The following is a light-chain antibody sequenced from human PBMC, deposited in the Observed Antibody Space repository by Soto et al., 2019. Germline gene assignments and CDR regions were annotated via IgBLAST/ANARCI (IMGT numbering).Light chain of an antibody. Sequence: DIQMTQSPSSLSASVGDRVTITCRASQSINNYLSWYQQKPGKAPKLLIYDASSLESGAPSRLSGSGSGTEFTLTISSLQPDDFATYYCQQYNSLFGRGTKGDIK. J-gene: IGKJ1*01. V-gene: IGKV1-5*01. CDR2: DAS. CDR1: QSINNY. CDR3: QQYNSL.